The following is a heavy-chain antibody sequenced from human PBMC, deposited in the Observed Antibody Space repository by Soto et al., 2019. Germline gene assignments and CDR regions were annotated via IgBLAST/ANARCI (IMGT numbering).Heavy chain of an antibody. D-gene: IGHD5-18*01. CDR2: ISGSGGST. CDR1: GFTFISYA. CDR3: AKDPARGYSYGFGPWYYGMDV. J-gene: IGHJ6*02. V-gene: IGHV3-23*01. Sequence: SLRLSCAASGFTFISYAMSWVRQAPGKGLEWVSAISGSGGSTYYADSVKGRFTISRDNSKNTLYLQMNSLRAEDTAVYYCAKDPARGYSYGFGPWYYGMDVWGQGTTVTVSS.